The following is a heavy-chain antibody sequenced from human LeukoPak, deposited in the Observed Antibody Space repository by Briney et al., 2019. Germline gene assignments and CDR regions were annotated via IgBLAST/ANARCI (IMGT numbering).Heavy chain of an antibody. V-gene: IGHV4-34*01. Sequence: SETLSLTCAVYGGSFSGYYWSWIRQSPGKGLEWIGEINHSGSTNYNPSLKSRVTISVDTSKNQFSLKLSSVTAADTAVYYCARVGHSSGWYKQDDYWGQGTLVTVSS. CDR1: GGSFSGYY. CDR3: ARVGHSSGWYKQDDY. CDR2: INHSGST. J-gene: IGHJ4*02. D-gene: IGHD6-19*01.